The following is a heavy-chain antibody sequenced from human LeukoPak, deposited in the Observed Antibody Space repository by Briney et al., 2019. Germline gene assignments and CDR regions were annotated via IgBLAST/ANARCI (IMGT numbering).Heavy chain of an antibody. CDR2: IYHSGST. CDR1: GGSISSNNYY. CDR3: ARDRITIFGVVTFGRWFDP. J-gene: IGHJ5*02. Sequence: SDTLSLTCTVSGGSISSNNYYWAWIRQPPGKGLEWIGSIYHSGSTYYNPSLKSRVTISVDTSKNQFSLKLSSVTAADTAVYYCARDRITIFGVVTFGRWFDPWGQGTLVTVSS. V-gene: IGHV4-39*07. D-gene: IGHD3-3*01.